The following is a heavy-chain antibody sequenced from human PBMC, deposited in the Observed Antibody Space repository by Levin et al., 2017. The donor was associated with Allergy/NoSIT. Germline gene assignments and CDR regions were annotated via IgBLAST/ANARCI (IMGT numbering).Heavy chain of an antibody. CDR1: GFTFDDYA. J-gene: IGHJ4*02. V-gene: IGHV3-9*01. CDR3: GKDIVYSGYGGYFDY. Sequence: GGSLRLSCAASGFTFDDYAMHWVRQAPGKGLEWVSGISWNSGSIGYADSVKGRFTISRDNAKNSLYLQMNSLRAEDTALYYCGKDIVYSGYGGYFDYWGQGTLVTVSS. CDR2: ISWNSGSI. D-gene: IGHD5-12*01.